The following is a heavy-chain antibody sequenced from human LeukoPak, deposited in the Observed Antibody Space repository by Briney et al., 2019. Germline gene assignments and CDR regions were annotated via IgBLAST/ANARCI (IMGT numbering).Heavy chain of an antibody. Sequence: SGPTLMKPTQTLTLTCTLSGFSLSTSGVGVGWVRQPPGKALEWLALIYWDDDKRYSPSLKSRLTITKDTPKNQVVLTLTNMDPVDTATYYCAHRLQENDILTGYLEGMNAFDIWGQGTMVTVSS. V-gene: IGHV2-5*02. CDR3: AHRLQENDILTGYLEGMNAFDI. D-gene: IGHD3-9*01. CDR1: GFSLSTSGVG. CDR2: IYWDDDK. J-gene: IGHJ3*02.